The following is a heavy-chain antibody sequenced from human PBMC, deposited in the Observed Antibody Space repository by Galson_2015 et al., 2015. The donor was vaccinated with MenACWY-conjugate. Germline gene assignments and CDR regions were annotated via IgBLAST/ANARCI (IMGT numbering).Heavy chain of an antibody. CDR2: IDPVRDTK. CDR3: ARSPLRWNDPGPFDY. V-gene: IGHV1-46*01. Sequence: SCKASRYSFTSYYLHWERQAAGQGLGWVGVIDPVRDTKKYAQNFQGRVSMTRDTSTITVFMELSSLRSEYTSVHYCARSPLRWNDPGPFDYWGQGTLVTVSS. J-gene: IGHJ4*02. D-gene: IGHD1-1*01. CDR1: RYSFTSYY.